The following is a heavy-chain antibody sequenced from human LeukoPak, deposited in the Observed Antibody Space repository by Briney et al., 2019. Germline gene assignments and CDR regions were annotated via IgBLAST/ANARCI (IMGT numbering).Heavy chain of an antibody. J-gene: IGHJ4*02. CDR1: GYTFTSYG. Sequence: ASVKVSCKASGYTFTSYGISWVRQAPGQGLGWMAWINLYNGNTNYAEKVQDRVTMTTDTSTSTAYMELRSLRSDDTAVYYCARHYDRRPFDYWGQGTLVTVSS. CDR2: INLYNGNT. CDR3: ARHYDRRPFDY. V-gene: IGHV1-18*01. D-gene: IGHD3-22*01.